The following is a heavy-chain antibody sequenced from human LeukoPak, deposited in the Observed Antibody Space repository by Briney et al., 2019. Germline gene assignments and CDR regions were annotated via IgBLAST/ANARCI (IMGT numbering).Heavy chain of an antibody. CDR3: ASDTAQTDRYYYYYYMDV. CDR1: GFTFSSYE. V-gene: IGHV3-30*02. Sequence: GGSLRLSCAASGFTFSSYEMNWVRQAPGKGLEWVAFIRYDGSNKYYADSVKGRFTISRDNSKNTLYLQMNSLRAEDTAVYYCASDTAQTDRYYYYYYMDVWGKGTTVTVSS. CDR2: IRYDGSNK. J-gene: IGHJ6*03. D-gene: IGHD5-18*01.